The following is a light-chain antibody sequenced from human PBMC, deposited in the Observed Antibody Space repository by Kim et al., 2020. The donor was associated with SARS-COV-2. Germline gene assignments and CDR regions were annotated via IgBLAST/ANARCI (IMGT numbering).Light chain of an antibody. J-gene: IGKJ1*01. CDR1: QSISSW. Sequence: DIRMTQSPSTLSASAGDRVTITCRASQSISSWLAWYQQKPGEAPKLLIYKASNLETGVPSRFSGSGYGTEFTLTISSLQPDDFATCYGQQYDTYQTFGQGTKVDIK. CDR2: KAS. V-gene: IGKV1-5*03. CDR3: QQYDTYQT.